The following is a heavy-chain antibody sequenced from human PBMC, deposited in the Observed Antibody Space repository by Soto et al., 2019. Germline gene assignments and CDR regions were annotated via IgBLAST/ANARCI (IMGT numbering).Heavy chain of an antibody. CDR1: GGSISSYY. CDR3: ARRYGSGFDY. D-gene: IGHD6-19*01. CDR2: IYYSGST. V-gene: IGHV4-59*08. J-gene: IGHJ4*02. Sequence: QVQLQESGTGLVKPSETLSLTCTVSGGSISSYYWSWIRQPPGKGLEWIGYIYYSGSTNSNPSLKSRVTISVDTSKNQFSLKLSSGTAADTSVYYCARRYGSGFDYWGQGTLVTVSS.